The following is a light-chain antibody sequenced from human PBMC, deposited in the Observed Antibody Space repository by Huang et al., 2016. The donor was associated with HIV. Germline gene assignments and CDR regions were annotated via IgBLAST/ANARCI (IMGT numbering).Light chain of an antibody. CDR2: LAS. Sequence: DIQMTQSPSTLSASVGDTVTISCRASQSVDNWLAWFQQKPGKAPKLLIYLASSLETWVPSRFRGSGSGTEFTLTISGLQPDDFATYYCQQYNHYRTFGQGTKVEIK. CDR3: QQYNHYRT. V-gene: IGKV1-5*03. J-gene: IGKJ1*01. CDR1: QSVDNW.